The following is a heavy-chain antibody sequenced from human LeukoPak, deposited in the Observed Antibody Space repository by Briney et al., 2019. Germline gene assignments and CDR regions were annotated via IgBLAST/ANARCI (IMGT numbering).Heavy chain of an antibody. Sequence: AGGSLRLSCSASGFTFSDYDMNWVRQAPGKGLEWVGRIKSKTDGGTTDYAAPVKGRFTMSRDDSENTLYLQMNSLKTEDTAVYYCTTDRRWEPTSDYWGQGTLVTVSS. CDR2: IKSKTDGGTT. CDR1: GFTFSDYD. J-gene: IGHJ4*02. CDR3: TTDRRWEPTSDY. V-gene: IGHV3-15*01. D-gene: IGHD4-23*01.